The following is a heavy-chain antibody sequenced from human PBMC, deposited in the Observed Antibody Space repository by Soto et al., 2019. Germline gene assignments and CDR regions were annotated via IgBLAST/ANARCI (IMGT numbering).Heavy chain of an antibody. D-gene: IGHD4-17*01. Sequence: GGSLRLSCAASGFTFSNAWMSWVRQAPGKGLEWVGRIKSKTDGGTTDYAAPVKGRFTISRDDSKNTLYLQMNSLKTEDTAVYYCTTSESRDYAAWYYYYMDVWGKGTTVTVSS. V-gene: IGHV3-15*01. CDR1: GFTFSNAW. J-gene: IGHJ6*03. CDR2: IKSKTDGGTT. CDR3: TTSESRDYAAWYYYYMDV.